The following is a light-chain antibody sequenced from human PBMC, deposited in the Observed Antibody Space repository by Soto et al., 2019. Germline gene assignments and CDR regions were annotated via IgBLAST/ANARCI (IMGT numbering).Light chain of an antibody. CDR2: VNSDGSH. J-gene: IGLJ2*01. CDR1: SGHSNYA. V-gene: IGLV4-69*02. Sequence: QPVLTQSPSASASLGASVNLTCTLSSGHSNYAIAWHQQQPEKGPRYLMKVNSDGSHSKGDVTPDRFSGSSSGAERYLTISGLQSEDEADYYCQTWGSGIQVFGGGTQLTVL. CDR3: QTWGSGIQV.